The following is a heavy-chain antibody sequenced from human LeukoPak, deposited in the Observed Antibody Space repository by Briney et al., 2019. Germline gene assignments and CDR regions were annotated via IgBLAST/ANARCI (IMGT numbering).Heavy chain of an antibody. Sequence: GGSLRLSCAASGFTFSDYYMSWIRQAPGKGLEWLSYISSDGSYTNYADSVKGRFTVSRDNAKNSLYLQMNSLRAEDTAVYYCARARSSSSWYPGWGQGTLVSVSS. J-gene: IGHJ4*02. V-gene: IGHV3-11*06. CDR3: ARARSSSSWYPG. D-gene: IGHD6-13*01. CDR2: ISSDGSYT. CDR1: GFTFSDYY.